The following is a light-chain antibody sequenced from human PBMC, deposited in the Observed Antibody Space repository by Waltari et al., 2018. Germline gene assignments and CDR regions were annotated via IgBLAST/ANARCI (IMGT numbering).Light chain of an antibody. Sequence: SYELTQPLSVSVALGQTATITCGGSTLGSKNVNWYQQKPGQAPVLVIYRDTKRPFGIPERFSGSNSENTATLTISSAQVGDESDFYCQLWDSNTAIFGGGTKLTVL. J-gene: IGLJ2*01. CDR3: QLWDSNTAI. CDR1: TLGSKN. CDR2: RDT. V-gene: IGLV3-9*01.